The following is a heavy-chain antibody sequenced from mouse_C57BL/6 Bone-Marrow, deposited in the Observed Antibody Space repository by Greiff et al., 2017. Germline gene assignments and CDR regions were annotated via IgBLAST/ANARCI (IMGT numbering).Heavy chain of an antibody. CDR2: ISSGSSTI. CDR3: ARGGSNYGAWFAY. CDR1: GFTFSDYG. D-gene: IGHD2-5*01. V-gene: IGHV5-17*01. J-gene: IGHJ3*01. Sequence: VQLQQSGGGLVKPGGSLKLSCAASGFTFSDYGMHWVRQAPEKGLEWVAYISSGSSTIYYADTVKGRFTISRDNAKNTLFLQMTSLRSEDTAMYYCARGGSNYGAWFAYWGQGTLVTVSA.